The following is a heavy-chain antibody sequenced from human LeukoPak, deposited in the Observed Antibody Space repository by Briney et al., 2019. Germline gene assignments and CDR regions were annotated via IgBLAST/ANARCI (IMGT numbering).Heavy chain of an antibody. CDR3: AKDGNYDILTGYYPLYYFDY. J-gene: IGHJ4*02. Sequence: GGSLRLSCAASGFTSSSYGMHWVRQAPGKGLEWVAFIRYDGSNKYYADSVKGRFTISRDNSKNTLYLQMNSLRAEDTAVYYCAKDGNYDILTGYYPLYYFDYWGQGTLVTVSS. CDR2: IRYDGSNK. CDR1: GFTSSSYG. V-gene: IGHV3-30*02. D-gene: IGHD3-9*01.